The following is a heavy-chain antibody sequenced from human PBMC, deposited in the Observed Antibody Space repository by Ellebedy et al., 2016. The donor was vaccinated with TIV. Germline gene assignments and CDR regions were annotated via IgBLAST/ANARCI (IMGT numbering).Heavy chain of an antibody. D-gene: IGHD6-13*01. J-gene: IGHJ6*02. CDR1: RFTFDDYA. CDR2: ISGDGGNT. Sequence: PGGSLRLSCAASRFTFDDYAMHWVRQAPGKGLEWVSLISGDGGNTYYADSVKGRFTISRDNSKNSLYLQMNSLRTEDTALYYCARDAEQEVEPGSWGYGMDVWGQGTTVTVSS. V-gene: IGHV3-43*02. CDR3: ARDAEQEVEPGSWGYGMDV.